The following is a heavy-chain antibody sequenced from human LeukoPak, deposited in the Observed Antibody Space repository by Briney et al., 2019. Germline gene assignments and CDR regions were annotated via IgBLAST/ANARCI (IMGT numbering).Heavy chain of an antibody. V-gene: IGHV4-34*01. CDR2: INHSGST. CDR1: GGSFSGYY. CDR3: ARALSKYYYYGMDV. J-gene: IGHJ6*02. Sequence: SETLSLTCAVYGGSFSGYYWSWIRQPPGKGLEWIGEINHSGSTYYNPSLKSRVTISVDRSKNQFSLKLSSVTAADTAVYYCARALSKYYYYGMDVWGQGTTVTVSS.